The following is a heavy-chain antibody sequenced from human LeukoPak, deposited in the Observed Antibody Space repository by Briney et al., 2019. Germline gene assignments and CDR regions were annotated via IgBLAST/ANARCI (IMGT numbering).Heavy chain of an antibody. J-gene: IGHJ5*02. CDR1: GGSISSSSYY. D-gene: IGHD3-22*01. Sequence: PSETLSLTCTVSGGSISSSSYYWGWIRQPPGKGLEWIVSMYYSGSTYYNPSLKSRVTISVDTSKNQFSLKLSSVTAADTAVYYCARLGSSGYYYSNWFDPWGQGTLVTVSS. CDR2: MYYSGST. CDR3: ARLGSSGYYYSNWFDP. V-gene: IGHV4-39*01.